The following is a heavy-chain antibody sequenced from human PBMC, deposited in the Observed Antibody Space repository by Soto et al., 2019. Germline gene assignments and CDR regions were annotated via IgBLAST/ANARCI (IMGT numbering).Heavy chain of an antibody. V-gene: IGHV3-66*01. CDR3: ARDDILCSSCSCYGVPMDV. Sequence: EVQLVESGGGLVQPGGSLRLSCAASGFTVSSKYMSWVRQAPGKGLEWVSLIQSGGTTYYADSEKGRFTISRDSSKNMLHLQMASLRAEDTAVYYCARDDILCSSCSCYGVPMDVVGKETTVTGSS. CDR2: IQSGGTT. D-gene: IGHD2-15*01. CDR1: GFTVSSKY. J-gene: IGHJ6*03.